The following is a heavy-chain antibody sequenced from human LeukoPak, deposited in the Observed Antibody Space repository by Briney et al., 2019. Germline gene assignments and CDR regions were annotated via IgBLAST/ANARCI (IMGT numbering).Heavy chain of an antibody. D-gene: IGHD6-6*01. CDR3: AREAARVSFDY. CDR1: GFTFSGYS. Sequence: GGSLRLSSAASGFTFSGYSMNWVRQAPGKGLEWVSYISSSSSTIYYADSVKGRFTISRDNAKNSLYLQMNSLRAEDTAVYYCAREAARVSFDYWGQGTLVTVSS. V-gene: IGHV3-48*01. CDR2: ISSSSSTI. J-gene: IGHJ4*02.